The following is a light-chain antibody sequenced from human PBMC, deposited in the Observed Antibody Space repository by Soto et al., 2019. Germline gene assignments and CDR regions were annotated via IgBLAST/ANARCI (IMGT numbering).Light chain of an antibody. V-gene: IGLV1-47*01. J-gene: IGLJ1*01. Sequence: QSVLTQPPSASGTPGQRVTISCSGSSSNIGSNYVYWYQQLPGTAPKRLIYRNNQRPSGVPDRFSGSKSGTSASLAISGLRSDDEADYYCAAWDDSLSGYVFGTGTKLTVL. CDR2: RNN. CDR3: AAWDDSLSGYV. CDR1: SSNIGSNY.